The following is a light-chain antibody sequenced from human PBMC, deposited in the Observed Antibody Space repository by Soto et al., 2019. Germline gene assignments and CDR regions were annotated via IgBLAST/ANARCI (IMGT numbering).Light chain of an antibody. CDR3: QQDYNYPLT. J-gene: IGKJ4*01. CDR2: AAS. V-gene: IGKV1-6*01. CDR1: QGIRNN. Sequence: AIQMTQSPSSLSASVGDRVTITCRASQGIRNNLGWYQQKPGKAPKLLIYAASSLQSGVPSSFSGSGSGTDFTLTISSLQPEDFATYYCQQDYNYPLTFGGGTKVDIK.